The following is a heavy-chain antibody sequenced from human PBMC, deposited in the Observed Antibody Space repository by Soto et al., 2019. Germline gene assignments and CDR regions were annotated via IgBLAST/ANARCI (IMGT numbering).Heavy chain of an antibody. J-gene: IGHJ4*02. CDR2: IWYDGSNK. CDR1: GFTFSSYG. CDR3: ARGRGVASAGIDY. Sequence: QVQLVESGGGVVQPGRSLRLSCAASGFTFSSYGMHWVRQAPGKGLEWVAVIWYDGSNKYYADSVKGRFTISRDNSNNTLYLQMNGLRAEDTAVYYCARGRGVASAGIDYWGQGTLVTVSS. D-gene: IGHD6-13*01. V-gene: IGHV3-33*01.